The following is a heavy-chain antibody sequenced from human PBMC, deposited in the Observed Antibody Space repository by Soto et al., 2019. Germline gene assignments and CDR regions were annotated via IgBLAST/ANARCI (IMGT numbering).Heavy chain of an antibody. CDR2: INAGNGNT. J-gene: IGHJ4*02. V-gene: IGHV1-3*05. CDR1: GYTFSSYA. Sequence: QVQLVQSGAEEKKPGASVKVSCKASGYTFSSYAMDWVRQAPGQRLEWMGWINAGNGNTKYSQKFQGRVTISRDTAANTAYRELSSLRSEDTAVYYCARDLGWLQFDYWGQGTLVTVSS. CDR3: ARDLGWLQFDY. D-gene: IGHD5-12*01.